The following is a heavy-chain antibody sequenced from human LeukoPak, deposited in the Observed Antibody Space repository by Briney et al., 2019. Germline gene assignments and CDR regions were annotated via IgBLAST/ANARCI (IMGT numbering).Heavy chain of an antibody. D-gene: IGHD6-13*01. Sequence: SETLSLTCAVSGGSISSNHWWTWVRQPPGKGLEWIGEIYHSGSTNQNPSLKRRLTISVDKSKNQFSLKLSSVTAADTAVYYCARDLGIAATTDYWGQGTLVTVSS. CDR3: ARDLGIAATTDY. CDR2: IYHSGST. CDR1: GGSISSNHW. V-gene: IGHV4-4*02. J-gene: IGHJ4*02.